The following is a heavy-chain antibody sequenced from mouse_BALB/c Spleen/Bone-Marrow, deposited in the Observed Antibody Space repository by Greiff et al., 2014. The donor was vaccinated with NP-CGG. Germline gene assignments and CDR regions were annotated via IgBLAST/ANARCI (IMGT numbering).Heavy chain of an antibody. CDR2: INPGSGGT. CDR1: GYAFTNYL. CDR3: ARRDYAMDY. V-gene: IGHV1-54*01. Sequence: VQLQQSGAELVRPGTSVKVSCKASGYAFTNYLIEWVKQRPGQGLEWIGVINPGSGGTNYNEKFKGKATLTADKSSSTAYMQLSSLTSDDSAVYFCARRDYAMDYWGQGTSATVSS. J-gene: IGHJ4*01.